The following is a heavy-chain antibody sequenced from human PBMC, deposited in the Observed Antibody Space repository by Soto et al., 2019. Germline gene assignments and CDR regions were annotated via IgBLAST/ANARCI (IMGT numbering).Heavy chain of an antibody. CDR3: AGGIVGATADY. V-gene: IGHV5-10-1*01. CDR1: GYTFSTYW. D-gene: IGHD1-26*01. J-gene: IGHJ4*02. Sequence: GESLRISCKGSGYTFSTYWSTWVRQMPGKGLEWMGRIDPTDSSSNYSPSFQGHVTISVDKSISTAYLQWSSLQTSDSAMYYCAGGIVGATADYWGQGTLVSVSS. CDR2: IDPTDSSS.